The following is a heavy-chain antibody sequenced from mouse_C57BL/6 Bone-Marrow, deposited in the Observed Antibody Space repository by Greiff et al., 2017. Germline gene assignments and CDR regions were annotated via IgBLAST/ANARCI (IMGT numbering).Heavy chain of an antibody. V-gene: IGHV3-6*01. J-gene: IGHJ3*01. CDR2: ISYDGSN. CDR1: GYSITSGYY. Sequence: ESGPGLVKPSQSPSLTCSVTGYSITSGYYWNWIRQFPGNKLEWMGYISYDGSNNYNPSLKNRISITRDTSKNQFFLKLNSVTTEDTATYYCARAGYSNLAWFAYWGQGTLVTVSA. D-gene: IGHD2-5*01. CDR3: ARAGYSNLAWFAY.